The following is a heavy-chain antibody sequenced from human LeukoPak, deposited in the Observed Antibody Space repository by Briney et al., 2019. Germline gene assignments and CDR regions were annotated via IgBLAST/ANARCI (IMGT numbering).Heavy chain of an antibody. V-gene: IGHV3-30*04. CDR1: GFTFSSYA. J-gene: IGHJ5*02. Sequence: GGSLRLSCAASGFTFSSYAMHWVRQAPGKGLEWAAVISYDGSNKYYADSVKGRFTISRDNSKNTLYLQMNSLRAEDTAVYYCARDSFPWGQGTLVTVSS. CDR3: ARDSFP. CDR2: ISYDGSNK.